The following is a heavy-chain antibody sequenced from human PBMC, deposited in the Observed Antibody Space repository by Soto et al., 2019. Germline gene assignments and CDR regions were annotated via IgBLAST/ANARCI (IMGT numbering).Heavy chain of an antibody. V-gene: IGHV3-74*01. D-gene: IGHD3-10*01. CDR3: KPHGSGSYYNVAWFDP. Sequence: GGSLRLSCAASGFTFSSYWMHWVRQAPGKGLVWVSRINSDGSSTSYADSVKGRFTISRDNAKNTLYLQMNSLRAEDTVLYYCKPHGSGSYYNVAWFDPWGQGTLVTVSS. CDR1: GFTFSSYW. J-gene: IGHJ5*02. CDR2: INSDGSST.